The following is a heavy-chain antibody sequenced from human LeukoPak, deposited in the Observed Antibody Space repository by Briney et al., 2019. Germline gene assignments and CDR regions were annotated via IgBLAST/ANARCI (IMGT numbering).Heavy chain of an antibody. Sequence: VASVKVSCKASGYTFISHDIDWVRQAPGQGLEWMGWMNSNSGNTGYSQKFQGRVTMTRDTSISTAYMELSSLRSEDTAVYYCARGAGQNGRDWFDPWGQGTLVTVSS. CDR2: MNSNSGNT. J-gene: IGHJ5*02. CDR3: ARGAGQNGRDWFDP. V-gene: IGHV1-8*01. CDR1: GYTFISHD. D-gene: IGHD1-14*01.